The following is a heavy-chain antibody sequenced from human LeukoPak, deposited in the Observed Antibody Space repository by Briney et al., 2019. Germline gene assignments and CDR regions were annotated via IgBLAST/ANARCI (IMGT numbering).Heavy chain of an antibody. Sequence: PSETLSLTCTASGGSISSSSYYWGWIRQPPGKGLEWIGSIYYSGSTYYNPSLKGRVTISVDTSKNQFSLKLSSVTATDTAGYYFARRRGSGWYYFVYWGQGTLVTVSS. J-gene: IGHJ4*02. CDR2: IYYSGST. CDR1: GGSISSSSYY. CDR3: ARRRGSGWYYFVY. V-gene: IGHV4-39*01. D-gene: IGHD6-19*01.